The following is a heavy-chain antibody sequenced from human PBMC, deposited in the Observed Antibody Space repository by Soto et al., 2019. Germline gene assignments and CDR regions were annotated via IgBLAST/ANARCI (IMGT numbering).Heavy chain of an antibody. Sequence: QVQLVQSGAEVKKPGSSVKVSCKASGGTFSRYAISWVRQAPGQGLEWMGGITPMFGTANYAQKFQGRLPITADESTGAVRMELRRLSSEDTAVYYGAQTLGSAVAGPGRFDLWGRGTLVIVSS. CDR1: GGTFSRYA. D-gene: IGHD6-19*01. CDR3: AQTLGSAVAGPGRFDL. CDR2: ITPMFGTA. V-gene: IGHV1-69*12. J-gene: IGHJ2*01.